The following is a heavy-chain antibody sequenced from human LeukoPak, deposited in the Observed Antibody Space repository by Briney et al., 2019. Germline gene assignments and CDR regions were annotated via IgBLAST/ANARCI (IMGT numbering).Heavy chain of an antibody. CDR1: GYTFTRYG. CDR3: ARRQGTTLNFDY. J-gene: IGHJ4*02. Sequence: ASVKVSCKASGYTFTRYGITWVRQAPGQGLEWMGWISTYNGDTNYAQNLQGRVTMTTDTSTSTAYMELRSLRSDDTAVYYCARRQGTTLNFDYWGQGTLVTVSS. CDR2: ISTYNGDT. V-gene: IGHV1-18*01. D-gene: IGHD1-1*01.